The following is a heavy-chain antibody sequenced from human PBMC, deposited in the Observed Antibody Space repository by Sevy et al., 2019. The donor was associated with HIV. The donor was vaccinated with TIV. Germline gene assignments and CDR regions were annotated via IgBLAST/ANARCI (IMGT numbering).Heavy chain of an antibody. CDR2: INEDGSKQ. CDR1: GFIFNDYW. J-gene: IGHJ4*02. D-gene: IGHD2-15*01. V-gene: IGHV3-7*03. Sequence: GGSLRLSCAASGFIFNDYWMHWVRQAPGKELEWVANINEDGSKQYYVDSVKGRFTISRDNAKSSVFLEMNSLRVDDAAIYYCARAIGISASFWGQGTLLTVSS. CDR3: ARAIGISASF.